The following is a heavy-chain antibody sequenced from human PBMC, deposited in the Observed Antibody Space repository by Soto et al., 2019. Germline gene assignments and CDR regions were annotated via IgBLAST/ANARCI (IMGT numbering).Heavy chain of an antibody. J-gene: IGHJ6*02. Sequence: KSSETLSLTCTVSGGSITSSYWSWIRRPPGKGLEWIAYIYDTGISGYTPSTRDNSKNTLYLQMNSLRPEDTAVYYCAKDIALVRGVIIDLDVWGQGTTVTVSS. CDR3: AKDIALVRGVIIDLDV. CDR2: IYDTGIS. D-gene: IGHD3-10*01. CDR1: GGSITSSY. V-gene: IGHV4-59*01.